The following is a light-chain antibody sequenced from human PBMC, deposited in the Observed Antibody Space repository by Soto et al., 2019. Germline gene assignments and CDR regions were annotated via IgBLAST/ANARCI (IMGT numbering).Light chain of an antibody. CDR3: QQYDTSPRT. Sequence: EIVLTQSPGTLSLSPGERAPLSCRASQSVSSSYLAWYQQKPGQAPRLLIYGASSRATGIPGRFSGSGSGTDFTLTISRLEPEDFAVYYCQQYDTSPRTFGQGTKVDIK. CDR2: GAS. J-gene: IGKJ1*01. CDR1: QSVSSSY. V-gene: IGKV3-20*01.